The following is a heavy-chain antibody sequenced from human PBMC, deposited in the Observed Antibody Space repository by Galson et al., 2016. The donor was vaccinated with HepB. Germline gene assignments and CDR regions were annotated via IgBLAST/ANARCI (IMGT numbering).Heavy chain of an antibody. Sequence: TLSLTCTVSGDSMKSGYYSWTWIRQRPGEGLEWIGNISSSGSTYYNPSLMSRLTISVDTSKNQFSLMLTSVTAADTAVYYCARDWERINCGIDVWGPGTTVTVSS. CDR2: ISSSGST. D-gene: IGHD1-26*01. CDR1: GDSMKSGYYS. V-gene: IGHV4-31*03. J-gene: IGHJ6*02. CDR3: ARDWERINCGIDV.